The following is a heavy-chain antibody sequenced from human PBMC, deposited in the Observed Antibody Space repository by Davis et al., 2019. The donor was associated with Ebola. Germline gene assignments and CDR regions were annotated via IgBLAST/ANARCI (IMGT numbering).Heavy chain of an antibody. CDR2: IKQDGSEK. J-gene: IGHJ6*02. CDR1: GFTFSSYW. V-gene: IGHV3-7*01. D-gene: IGHD6-19*01. CDR3: ARVGPGYSSYHYYYYYGMDV. Sequence: GESLKISCAASGFTFSSYWMSWVRQAPGKGLEWVANIKQDGSEKYYVDSVKGRFTISRDNAKNSLYLQMNSLRAEDTAVYYCARVGPGYSSYHYYYYYGMDVWGQGTTVTVSS.